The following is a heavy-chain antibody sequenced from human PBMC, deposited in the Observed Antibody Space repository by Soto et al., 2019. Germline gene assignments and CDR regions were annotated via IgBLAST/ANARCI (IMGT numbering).Heavy chain of an antibody. D-gene: IGHD2-8*01. V-gene: IGHV3-33*01. J-gene: IGHJ4*02. CDR1: GFDFSQYS. CDR3: VRGGRTFMYASPFDD. CDR2: VWYDGSKK. Sequence: QVHLVESGGGVVNPGSSLRLSCTASGFDFSQYSVHWVRQAPGKGLEWVAVVWYDGSKKYYGDSVKDRFTISRDNSKNTLDLQISSLSVEDTAIYYCVRGGRTFMYASPFDDWGQGTLVTVSS.